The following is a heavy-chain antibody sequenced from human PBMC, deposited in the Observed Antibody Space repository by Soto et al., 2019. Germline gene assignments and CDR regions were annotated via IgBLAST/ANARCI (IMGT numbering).Heavy chain of an antibody. V-gene: IGHV1-69*13. D-gene: IGHD3-3*01. J-gene: IGHJ3*02. CDR3: AREVGSGSHNAFDI. CDR1: GGTFSSYA. CDR2: IIPIFGTA. Sequence: SVKVSCKASGGTFSSYAISWVRQAPGQGLEWMGGIIPIFGTANYAQKFQGRVTITADESTSTAYMELSSLRSEDTAVYYCAREVGSGSHNAFDIWGQGTMVTVSS.